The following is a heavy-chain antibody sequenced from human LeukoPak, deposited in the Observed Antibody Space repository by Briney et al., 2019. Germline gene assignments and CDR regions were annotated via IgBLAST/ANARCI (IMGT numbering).Heavy chain of an antibody. Sequence: ASVKVSCKASGYTFTGYYMHWVRQAPGQGLEWMGWINPNSGGTNYAQKFQGRVTMTRDTSISTAYMELSRLRSDDTAVYYCARDGWPLLGYCSSTSCSSGFDYWGQGTLVTVSS. CDR3: ARDGWPLLGYCSSTSCSSGFDY. CDR2: INPNSGGT. D-gene: IGHD2-2*01. CDR1: GYTFTGYY. V-gene: IGHV1-2*02. J-gene: IGHJ4*02.